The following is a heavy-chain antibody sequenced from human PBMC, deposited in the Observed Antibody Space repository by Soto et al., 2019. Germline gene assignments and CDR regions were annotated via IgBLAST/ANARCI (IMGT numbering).Heavy chain of an antibody. V-gene: IGHV4-59*01. CDR3: AKLGIKPYGLDV. CDR1: GDSIRSYY. Sequence: QVQLQESGPGLVKPSETLSLSCTVSGDSIRSYYCSWIRQPPGKGLEWIGYINYSGGINYNPSLKNRVTMSVARSKNQFSLEVSSVTADDAGMYYCAKLGIKPYGLDVWGQGITVTVSS. D-gene: IGHD1-26*01. J-gene: IGHJ6*02. CDR2: INYSGGI.